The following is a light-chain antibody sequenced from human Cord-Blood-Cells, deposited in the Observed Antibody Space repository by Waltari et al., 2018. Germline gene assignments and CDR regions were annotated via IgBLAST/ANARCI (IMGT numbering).Light chain of an antibody. CDR1: QSVSSY. CDR3: QQRSNWLT. CDR2: DAS. Sequence: EIVFTQSPAPLSLSPAERATLSCRASQSVSSYLAWYQQKPGQAPRLLIYDASNRATGIPARFSGSGSGTDFTLTISSLEPEDFAVYYCQQRSNWLTFGGGTKVEIK. V-gene: IGKV3-11*01. J-gene: IGKJ4*01.